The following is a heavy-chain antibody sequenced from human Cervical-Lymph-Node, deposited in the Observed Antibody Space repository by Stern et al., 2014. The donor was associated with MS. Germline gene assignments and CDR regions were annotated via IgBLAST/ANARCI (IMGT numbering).Heavy chain of an antibody. CDR1: GGSISSSSYY. CDR3: ARQWWHYYYGMDV. J-gene: IGHJ6*02. D-gene: IGHD2-15*01. V-gene: IGHV4-39*01. Sequence: QLQLQESGPGLVKPSETLSLTCTVSGGSISSSSYYWGWIRQPPGKGLEWIGSIYYSGSTYYNPSLKSRVTISVDTSKNQFSLKLSSVTAADTAVYYCARQWWHYYYGMDVWGQGTTVTVSS. CDR2: IYYSGST.